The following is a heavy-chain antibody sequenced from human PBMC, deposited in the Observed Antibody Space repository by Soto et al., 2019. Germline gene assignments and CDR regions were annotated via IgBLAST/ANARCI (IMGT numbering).Heavy chain of an antibody. J-gene: IGHJ4*02. CDR3: VKSRGGNNFDFFD. V-gene: IGHV3-64D*06. CDR2: IRGNGDSP. CDR1: GSTFSSYT. D-gene: IGHD5-12*01. Sequence: LRLSCSASGSTFSSYTMHWVRQAPGKGLDYVSGIRGNGDSPFYADSVKGRFTISRDNSKNALYLLMSSLSADDTAVYYCVKSRGGNNFDFFDWGQGALVTVSS.